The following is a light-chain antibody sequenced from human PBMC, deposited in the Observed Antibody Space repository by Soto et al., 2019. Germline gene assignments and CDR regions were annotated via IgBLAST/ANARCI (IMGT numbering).Light chain of an antibody. CDR1: SSDVGGYNY. CDR2: DVS. V-gene: IGLV2-14*01. Sequence: QSVLTQPASVSGSPGQSITISCTRTSSDVGGYNYVSWYQQHPGKAPKLMIYDVSNRPSGVSNRFSGSKSGNTASLTISGLQAEDEADYYCSSYTSSSTLEVFGTGTKLTAL. J-gene: IGLJ1*01. CDR3: SSYTSSSTLEV.